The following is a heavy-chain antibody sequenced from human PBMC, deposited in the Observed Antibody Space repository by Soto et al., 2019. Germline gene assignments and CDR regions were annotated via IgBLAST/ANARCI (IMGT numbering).Heavy chain of an antibody. V-gene: IGHV1-69*13. CDR1: GDTFSSYA. CDR3: ARPYDYGDGKDV. Sequence: SVKVSCKASGDTFSSYAISCVRQAPGQGLEWMGGLIPIFGAANYAQKFQGRVTITADESTSTAYMELSSLRSEDTAVYYCARPYDYGDGKDVWGQGTTVTVSS. CDR2: LIPIFGAA. J-gene: IGHJ6*02. D-gene: IGHD4-17*01.